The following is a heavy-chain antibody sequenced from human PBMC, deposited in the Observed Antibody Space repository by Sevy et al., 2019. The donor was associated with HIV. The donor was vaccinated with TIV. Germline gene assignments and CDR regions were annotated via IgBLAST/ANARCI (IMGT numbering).Heavy chain of an antibody. Sequence: GGSLRLSCTASGFTFSAYSMNWVRQAPGKGLEWLSYISTGTDHIYYADSAKGRFTISRDDAKKSVYLEMKSLRDQDTALYYCVRRGADAYYVYFDLWGQGTLVPVSS. CDR3: VRRGADAYYVYFDL. CDR2: ISTGTDHI. CDR1: GFTFSAYS. D-gene: IGHD3-10*02. J-gene: IGHJ4*02. V-gene: IGHV3-21*05.